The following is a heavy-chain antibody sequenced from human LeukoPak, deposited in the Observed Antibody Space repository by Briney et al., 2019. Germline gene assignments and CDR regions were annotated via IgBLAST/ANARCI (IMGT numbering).Heavy chain of an antibody. D-gene: IGHD1-26*01. CDR3: ARKVGATDYYYTMDI. Sequence: GGSLRLSCAASGFTFSSYAMNWVRQAPGKGLEWVALISYDGSNKNYADSVKGRFTISRDNAKNSLYLQMISLRAEDTAVYYCARKVGATDYYYTMDIWGQGTTVTVSS. V-gene: IGHV3-30-3*01. J-gene: IGHJ6*02. CDR2: ISYDGSNK. CDR1: GFTFSSYA.